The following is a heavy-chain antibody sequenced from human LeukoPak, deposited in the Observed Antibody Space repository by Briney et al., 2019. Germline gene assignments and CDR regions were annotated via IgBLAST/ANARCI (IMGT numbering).Heavy chain of an antibody. D-gene: IGHD3-9*01. CDR2: IYTSGST. Sequence: PSETLSLTCTVSGGSISSYYWIWIRQPAGKGLEWIGRIYTSGSTNYNPSLKSRVTMSVDTSKNQFSLKLSSVTAADTAVYYCARVVYDILTGYYYFDYWGQGTLVTVSS. CDR3: ARVVYDILTGYYYFDY. CDR1: GGSISSYY. V-gene: IGHV4-4*07. J-gene: IGHJ4*02.